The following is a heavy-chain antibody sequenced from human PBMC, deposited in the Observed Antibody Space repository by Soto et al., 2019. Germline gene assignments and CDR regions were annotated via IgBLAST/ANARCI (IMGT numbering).Heavy chain of an antibody. Sequence: SGPTLVNPTQTLTLTCNFSGFSLSTTGMRVGWIRQPPGKALEWLARIDWNDDKFYTTSLKTRLTISKDTSKNQVVLTMNTMDPVDTATNFSARIPGWLQGFDSWGQGTLVTVSS. CDR1: GFSLSTTGMR. D-gene: IGHD6-19*01. V-gene: IGHV2-70*04. J-gene: IGHJ4*02. CDR3: ARIPGWLQGFDS. CDR2: IDWNDDK.